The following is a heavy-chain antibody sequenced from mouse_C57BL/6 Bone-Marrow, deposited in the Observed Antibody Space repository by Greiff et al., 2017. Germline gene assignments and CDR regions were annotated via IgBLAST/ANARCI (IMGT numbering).Heavy chain of an antibody. CDR3: ARLGDGYYRYAMDY. CDR1: GYTFTSYT. Sequence: VQLQQSGAELARPGASVKMSCKASGYTFTSYTMHWVKQRPGQGLEWIGYLNPSSGYTKYNQKFKDKATLTADKSSSTAYMQLSRLTSEDSAVYYCARLGDGYYRYAMDYWGQGTSVTVSS. V-gene: IGHV1-4*01. D-gene: IGHD2-3*01. CDR2: LNPSSGYT. J-gene: IGHJ4*01.